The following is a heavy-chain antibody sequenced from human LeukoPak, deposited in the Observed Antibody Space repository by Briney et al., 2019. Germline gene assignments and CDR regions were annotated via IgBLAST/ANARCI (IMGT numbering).Heavy chain of an antibody. V-gene: IGHV3-20*04. J-gene: IGHJ4*02. Sequence: GGSLRLSCAASGFTFDDYGMSWVRQAPGKGLEWVSGINWNGGSTGYADSVKGRFTISRDNAKNSLYLQMNSQRAEDTAVYYCARDMVRGVIDYWGQGTLVTVSS. D-gene: IGHD3-10*01. CDR1: GFTFDDYG. CDR3: ARDMVRGVIDY. CDR2: INWNGGST.